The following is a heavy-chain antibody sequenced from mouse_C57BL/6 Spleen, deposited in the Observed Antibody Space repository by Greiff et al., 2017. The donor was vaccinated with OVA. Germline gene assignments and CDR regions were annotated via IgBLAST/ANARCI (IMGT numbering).Heavy chain of an antibody. CDR2: ISSGGSYT. CDR1: GFTFTSYG. Sequence: EVHLVESGGDLVKPGGSLKLSCAASGFTFTSYGMSWVRQTPDKRLEWVATISSGGSYTYYTDSVKGRFTISRDNAKNTLYLQMCSLKSEDTAMYYCASRYYYGSSLFDYWGQGTTLTVSS. V-gene: IGHV5-6*01. CDR3: ASRYYYGSSLFDY. D-gene: IGHD1-1*01. J-gene: IGHJ2*01.